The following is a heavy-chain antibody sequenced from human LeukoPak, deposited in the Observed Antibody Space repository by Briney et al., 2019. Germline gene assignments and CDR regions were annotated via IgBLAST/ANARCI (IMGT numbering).Heavy chain of an antibody. D-gene: IGHD3-3*01. CDR3: AKDMGRRIFGVAYDAFHI. V-gene: IGHV3-66*01. J-gene: IGHJ3*02. CDR2: IYSSGAT. CDR1: GFTVSNNY. Sequence: GGSLRLPCAASGFTVSNNYMSWVRQAPGKGLEWVSVIYSSGATYYSDSVKGRFTISRDNSKNTLYLQMNSLRVEDTAIYYCAKDMGRRIFGVAYDAFHIWGQGTMVTVSS.